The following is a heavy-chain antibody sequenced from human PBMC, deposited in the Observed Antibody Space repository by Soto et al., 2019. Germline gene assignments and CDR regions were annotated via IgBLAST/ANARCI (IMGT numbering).Heavy chain of an antibody. J-gene: IGHJ4*02. CDR3: ARGHPGAPTVVVVPRPGAFDY. D-gene: IGHD2-15*01. V-gene: IGHV4-34*01. CDR2: INHSGST. Sequence: SETLSLTCAVYGGSFSGYYWSWIRQPPGKGLEWIGEINHSGSTNYNPSLKSRVTISVDTSKNQFSLKLSSVTAADTAVYYCARGHPGAPTVVVVPRPGAFDYWGQGTLVTVSS. CDR1: GGSFSGYY.